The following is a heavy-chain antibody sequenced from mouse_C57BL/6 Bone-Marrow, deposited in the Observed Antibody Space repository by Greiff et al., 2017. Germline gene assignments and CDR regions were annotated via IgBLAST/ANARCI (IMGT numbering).Heavy chain of an antibody. J-gene: IGHJ2*01. D-gene: IGHD1-1*01. V-gene: IGHV1-66*01. CDR3: ARDYYGSSNIDY. Sequence: QVQLKESGPELVKPGASVKISCKASGYSFTSYYIHWVKQRPGQGLEWIGWIYPGSGNTKYNEKFKGKATLTADTSSSTAYMQLSSLTSEDSAVYYCARDYYGSSNIDYWGQGTTLTVSS. CDR2: IYPGSGNT. CDR1: GYSFTSYY.